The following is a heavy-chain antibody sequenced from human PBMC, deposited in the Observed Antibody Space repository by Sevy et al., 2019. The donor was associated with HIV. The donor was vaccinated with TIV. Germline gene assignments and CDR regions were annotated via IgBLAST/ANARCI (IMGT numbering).Heavy chain of an antibody. Sequence: GGSLRLSCAVSGFTVRSSHMTWIRQAPGKGLEWVSIIYSGGGTYLSDSVRGRFTISRDNSKNTLFLQMNSLRAEGTAVYYCARGGGSYCGVDCTRDFDSWGQGTLVTVSS. CDR1: GFTVRSSH. J-gene: IGHJ4*01. CDR3: ARGGGSYCGVDCTRDFDS. D-gene: IGHD2-21*02. V-gene: IGHV3-66*01. CDR2: IYSGGGT.